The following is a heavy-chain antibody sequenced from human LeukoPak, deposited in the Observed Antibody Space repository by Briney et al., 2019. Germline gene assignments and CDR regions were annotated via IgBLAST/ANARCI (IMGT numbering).Heavy chain of an antibody. D-gene: IGHD1-1*01. CDR1: GYSINNGFY. V-gene: IGHV4-38-2*02. CDR3: ARVRSRYTTGRRYSGCRYYFDN. CDR2: IYHSAST. J-gene: IGHJ4*02. Sequence: SETLSLTCSVSGYSINNGFYWAWIRQPPGKGLECIGNIYHSASTYYNPSLKSRVTISVDTSKNQFSLKLSSVTAADTAVYYCARVRSRYTTGRRYSGCRYYFDNWGQGTLVTVSS.